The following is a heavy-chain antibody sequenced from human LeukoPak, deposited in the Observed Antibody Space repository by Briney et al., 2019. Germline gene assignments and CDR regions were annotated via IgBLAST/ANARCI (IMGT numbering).Heavy chain of an antibody. CDR1: GFTFSSYG. V-gene: IGHV3-30*18. CDR3: AKDLGGIAVAGLSHTFDY. D-gene: IGHD6-19*01. J-gene: IGHJ4*02. CDR2: ISYDGSNK. Sequence: GGSLSLSCAASGFTFSSYGMQWARQAPGKGLEWVAVISYDGSNKYYADSVKGRFTISRDNSKNTLYLQMNSLRAEDTAVYYCAKDLGGIAVAGLSHTFDYWGQGTLVTVSS.